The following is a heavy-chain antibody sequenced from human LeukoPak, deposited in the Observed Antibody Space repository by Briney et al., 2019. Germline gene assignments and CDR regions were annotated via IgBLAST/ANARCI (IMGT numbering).Heavy chain of an antibody. CDR1: GGSFSGYY. CDR2: IYYSGST. Sequence: SETLSLTCAVYGGSFSGYYWSWIRQPPGKGLEWIGYIYYSGSTNYNPSLKSRVTISVDTSKNQFSLKLSSVTAADTAVYYCARRYDWPSDAFDIWGQGTMVTVSS. D-gene: IGHD1-20*01. V-gene: IGHV4-59*01. CDR3: ARRYDWPSDAFDI. J-gene: IGHJ3*02.